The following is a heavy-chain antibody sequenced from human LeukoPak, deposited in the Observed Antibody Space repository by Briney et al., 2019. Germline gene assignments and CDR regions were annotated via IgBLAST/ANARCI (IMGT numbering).Heavy chain of an antibody. D-gene: IGHD2-2*01. Sequence: PSETLSLTCTVSGGSISSYYWSWIRQPPGKGLEWIGYIYYSGSTYYNPSLKSRVTISVDTSKNQFSLKLSSVTAADTAVYYCARAVPAAADYYYGMDVWGQGTTVTVSS. CDR1: GGSISSYY. CDR2: IYYSGST. CDR3: ARAVPAAADYYYGMDV. V-gene: IGHV4-30-4*01. J-gene: IGHJ6*02.